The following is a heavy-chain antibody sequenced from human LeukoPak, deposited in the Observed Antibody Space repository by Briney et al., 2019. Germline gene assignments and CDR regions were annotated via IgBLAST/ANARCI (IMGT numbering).Heavy chain of an antibody. CDR1: GGSISSYY. J-gene: IGHJ4*02. CDR2: INQDGSQK. CDR3: ARGLATAAAY. Sequence: ETLSLTCTVSGGSISSYYWSWIRQAPGKGLEWMANINQDGSQKYYLDSVKGRFTISRDNAKSSVYLQMNSLRAEDTALYYCARGLATAAAYWGQGTLVTVSS. V-gene: IGHV3-7*01. D-gene: IGHD6-13*01.